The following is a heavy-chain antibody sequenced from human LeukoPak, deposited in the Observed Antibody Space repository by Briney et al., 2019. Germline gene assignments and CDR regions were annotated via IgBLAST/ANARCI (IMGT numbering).Heavy chain of an antibody. Sequence: ASVKVSCKASGYTFNSHGITWVRQAPGQGLEWMGWISTYNGNTNYAQKLQGRVTITTDTSTSTVYMELRSLRSDDTAVYYCARNQYYDSKGWFDPWGQGTLVTVYS. CDR3: ARNQYYDSKGWFDP. CDR2: ISTYNGNT. D-gene: IGHD3-16*01. CDR1: GYTFNSHG. J-gene: IGHJ5*02. V-gene: IGHV1-18*01.